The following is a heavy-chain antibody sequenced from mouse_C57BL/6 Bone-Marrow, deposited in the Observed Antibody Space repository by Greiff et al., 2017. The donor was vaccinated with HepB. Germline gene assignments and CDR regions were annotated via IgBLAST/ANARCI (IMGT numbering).Heavy chain of an antibody. CDR1: GFTFSDYG. J-gene: IGHJ1*03. Sequence: EVKLQESGGGLVKPGGSLKLSCAASGFTFSDYGMHWVRQAPEKGLEWVAYISSGSSTIYYADTVKGRFTISRDNAKNTLFLQMTSLRSEDTAMYYCARARRYFDVWGTGTTVTVSS. V-gene: IGHV5-17*01. CDR2: ISSGSSTI. CDR3: ARARRYFDV.